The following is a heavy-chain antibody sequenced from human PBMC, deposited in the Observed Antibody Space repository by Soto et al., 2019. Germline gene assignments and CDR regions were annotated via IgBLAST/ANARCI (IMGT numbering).Heavy chain of an antibody. Sequence: LRLSCAASGFTFSSYSMNWVRQAPGKGLEWVSYISSSSSTIYYADSVKGRFTISRDNAKNSLYLQMNSPRAEDTAVYYCARERIYSGYGYLDYWGQGTLVTVSS. J-gene: IGHJ4*02. D-gene: IGHD5-12*01. CDR2: ISSSSSTI. V-gene: IGHV3-48*01. CDR1: GFTFSSYS. CDR3: ARERIYSGYGYLDY.